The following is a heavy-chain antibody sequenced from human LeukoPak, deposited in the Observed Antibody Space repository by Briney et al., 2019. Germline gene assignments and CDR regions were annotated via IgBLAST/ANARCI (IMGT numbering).Heavy chain of an antibody. CDR2: IYYSGST. Sequence: SETLSLTCTVSGGSISSGDYYWRWIRQPPGKGLEWIGYIYYSGSTYYNPSLKSRVTISVDTSKNQFSLKLSSVTAADTAVYYCARVEMATGWFDPWGQGTLVTVSS. CDR3: ARVEMATGWFDP. V-gene: IGHV4-30-4*01. CDR1: GGSISSGDYY. J-gene: IGHJ5*02. D-gene: IGHD5-24*01.